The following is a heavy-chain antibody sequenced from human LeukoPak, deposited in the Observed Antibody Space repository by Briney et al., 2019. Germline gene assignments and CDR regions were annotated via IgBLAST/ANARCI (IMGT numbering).Heavy chain of an antibody. V-gene: IGHV1-2*02. J-gene: IGHJ4*02. Sequence: EASVKVSCKASGHTFTDYYLHWVRQAPGQGLEWVGGINPASGDTHYPQRFQGRVTVTRDTAISTGYLELSGIKSDDTAVYYCAMELLVPVPLKAFDYWGQGTLVTVSS. CDR3: AMELLVPVPLKAFDY. CDR2: INPASGDT. D-gene: IGHD6-13*01. CDR1: GHTFTDYY.